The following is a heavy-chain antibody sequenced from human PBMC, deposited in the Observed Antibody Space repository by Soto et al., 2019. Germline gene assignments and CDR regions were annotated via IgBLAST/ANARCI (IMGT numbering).Heavy chain of an antibody. CDR1: VFTFSSYA. CDR3: AKAGYYYDSSGYITDAFDI. Sequence: GGSLRLSCAASVFTFSSYAMSWFRQAPGKGLEWVSAISGSGGSTYYADSVKGRFTISRDNSKNTLYLQMNSLRAEDTAVYYCAKAGYYYDSSGYITDAFDIWGQGTMVTVSS. J-gene: IGHJ3*02. CDR2: ISGSGGST. D-gene: IGHD3-22*01. V-gene: IGHV3-23*01.